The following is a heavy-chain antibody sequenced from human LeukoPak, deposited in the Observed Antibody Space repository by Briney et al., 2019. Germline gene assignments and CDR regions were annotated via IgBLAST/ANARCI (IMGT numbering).Heavy chain of an antibody. CDR1: GLTFRSYA. CDR3: AKSKAAAGRLNWFDP. D-gene: IGHD6-13*01. J-gene: IGHJ5*02. CDR2: ISGSGSST. Sequence: GGSLRLSFAPSGLTFRSYALSWVRQPPGRGLEFSSAISGSGSSTYYADSVKGWFTISRDNSKNTLYLQMNSLRAEDTAVYYCAKSKAAAGRLNWFDPWGQGTLVTVSS. V-gene: IGHV3-23*01.